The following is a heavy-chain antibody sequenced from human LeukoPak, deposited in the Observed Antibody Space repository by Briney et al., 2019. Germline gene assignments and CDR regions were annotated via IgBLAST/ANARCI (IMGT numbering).Heavy chain of an antibody. CDR3: AKWTRTTLFRGDRARFDS. CDR1: GFTFSSYA. V-gene: IGHV3-30-3*02. D-gene: IGHD3-10*01. Sequence: GGSLRLSCAASGFTFSSYAMHWVRQAPGKGLEWVAVISYDGSNKYYADSVKGRFTISRDTSKTTISLQMNSLRVEDSAVYYCAKWTRTTLFRGDRARFDSWGQGTLVTVSS. J-gene: IGHJ4*02. CDR2: ISYDGSNK.